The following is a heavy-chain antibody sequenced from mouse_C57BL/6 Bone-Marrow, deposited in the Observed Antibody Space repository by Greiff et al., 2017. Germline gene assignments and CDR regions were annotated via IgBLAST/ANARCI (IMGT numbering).Heavy chain of an antibody. CDR3: ARGYYYFDY. CDR2: IYPSDSYT. D-gene: IGHD2-14*01. Sequence: VQLQQPGAELVMPGASVKLSCKASGYTFTSYWMHWVKQRPGQGLEWIGEIYPSDSYTNYNQKFKGKSTLTVDKSSSTAYMQLSSLTSEDSAVYYCARGYYYFDYWGQGTTLTVSS. CDR1: GYTFTSYW. J-gene: IGHJ2*01. V-gene: IGHV1-69*01.